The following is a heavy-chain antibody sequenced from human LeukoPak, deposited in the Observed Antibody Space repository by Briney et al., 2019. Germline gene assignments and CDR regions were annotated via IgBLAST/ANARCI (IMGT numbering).Heavy chain of an antibody. J-gene: IGHJ4*02. CDR2: ISWNSGSI. V-gene: IGHV3-9*01. CDR3: EKDYLPNSSGCLDY. Sequence: GGSLRLSCAASGFTFDDYAMHWVRQAPGKGLEWVSGISWNSGSIGYADSVKGRFTISRDNAKNSLYLQMNSLRAEDTALYYCEKDYLPNSSGCLDYWGQGTLVTVSA. D-gene: IGHD6-19*01. CDR1: GFTFDDYA.